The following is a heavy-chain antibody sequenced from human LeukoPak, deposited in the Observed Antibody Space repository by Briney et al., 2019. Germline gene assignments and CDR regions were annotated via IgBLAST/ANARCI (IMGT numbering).Heavy chain of an antibody. J-gene: IGHJ4*02. D-gene: IGHD2-21*01. CDR3: ATDFGLAYCDGECYWY. CDR1: GYTLTELS. V-gene: IGHV1-24*01. Sequence: ASVKVSCKVAGYTLTELSMHWVRQAPGKGLEWMGGIYPVGGETNYAQKFQGRVTITEDTATDTAYMELSSLRSEHTAVYYFATDFGLAYCDGECYWYWGQGTLVTVSS. CDR2: IYPVGGET.